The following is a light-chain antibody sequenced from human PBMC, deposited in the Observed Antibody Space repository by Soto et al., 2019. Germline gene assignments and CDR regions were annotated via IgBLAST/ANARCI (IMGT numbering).Light chain of an antibody. CDR1: QSVSSN. J-gene: IGKJ1*01. Sequence: EMVLTQSPATLSVSPGESATLSCLASQSVSSNLAWYQQKPGQAPRLLIYGASTRATGIPARFSGSGSGTEFTLTISSLQSEDFAVYYCQQYNNWPRTFGQGTKVDIK. V-gene: IGKV3-15*01. CDR2: GAS. CDR3: QQYNNWPRT.